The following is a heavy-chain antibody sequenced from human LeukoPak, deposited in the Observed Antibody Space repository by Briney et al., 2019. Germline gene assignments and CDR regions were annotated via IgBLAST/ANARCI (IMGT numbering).Heavy chain of an antibody. D-gene: IGHD4/OR15-4a*01. CDR1: GFTFDDYA. Sequence: PGGSLRLSCAASGFTFDDYAMHWVRQAPGKGLEWVSLISWDGGSTYYADSVKGRFTISRDNSKNTLYLQMNSLRAEDTAVYYCARLTMVLAFDIWGQGTMVTVSS. CDR3: ARLTMVLAFDI. J-gene: IGHJ3*02. CDR2: ISWDGGST. V-gene: IGHV3-43D*04.